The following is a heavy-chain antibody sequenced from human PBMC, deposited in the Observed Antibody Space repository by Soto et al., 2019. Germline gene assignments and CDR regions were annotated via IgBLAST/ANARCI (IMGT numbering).Heavy chain of an antibody. CDR3: ARCRGYNYGYSDY. Sequence: GESLKISCKGSGYTFTNYWIAWVRQMPGKGLEWMGIIYPGDSDTKYSPSFQGQVTISADKSISTAYLQLSGLQASDTAMYYCARCRGYNYGYSDYWGQGTLVTVSS. D-gene: IGHD5-18*01. CDR2: IYPGDSDT. CDR1: GYTFTNYW. J-gene: IGHJ4*02. V-gene: IGHV5-51*01.